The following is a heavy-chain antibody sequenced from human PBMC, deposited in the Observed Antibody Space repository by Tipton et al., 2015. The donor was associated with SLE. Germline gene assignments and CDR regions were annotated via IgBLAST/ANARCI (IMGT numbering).Heavy chain of an antibody. CDR3: AVGAWI. D-gene: IGHD1-26*01. V-gene: IGHV4-39*07. CDR1: GDSVSSGSYY. CDR2: IYYTGTT. J-gene: IGHJ4*02. Sequence: GLVKPSETLSLTCTVSGDSVSSGSYYWGWIRRPPGKGLEWIANIYYTGTTNYNPSLKSRVTISIDTSKNQFSLQLTSVTAADTAVYYCAVGAWIRGQGTLVTVSS.